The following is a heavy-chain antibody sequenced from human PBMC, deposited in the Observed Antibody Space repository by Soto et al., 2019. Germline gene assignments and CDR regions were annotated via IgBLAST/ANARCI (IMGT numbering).Heavy chain of an antibody. CDR2: IKSKNDGGAA. V-gene: IGHV3-15*01. CDR3: VEGWNDF. CDR1: GFMFSSAW. J-gene: IGHJ4*02. Sequence: EVQVVESGGDLVEPGGSLRLSCVTSGFMFSSAWMSCVRQGPGKGLEWVARIKSKNDGGAADYAGTVNGRFSISRDDSKSTVDLQMNRLRAEDTALYYCVEGWNDFWGQGTLVTVSS. D-gene: IGHD1-1*01.